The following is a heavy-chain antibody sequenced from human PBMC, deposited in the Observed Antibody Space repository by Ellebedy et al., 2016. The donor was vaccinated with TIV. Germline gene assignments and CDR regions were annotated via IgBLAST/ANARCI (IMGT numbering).Heavy chain of an antibody. V-gene: IGHV1-46*01. D-gene: IGHD6-13*01. J-gene: IGHJ4*02. CDR3: ARDPVWTADPFDY. CDR1: GYTFTSYY. CDR2: INPSGGST. Sequence: ASVKVSXKASGYTFTSYYMHWVRQAPGQGLEWMGIINPSGGSTSYAQKLQGRVTMTTDTSTSTAYMELRSLRSDDTAVYYCARDPVWTADPFDYWGQGTLVTVSS.